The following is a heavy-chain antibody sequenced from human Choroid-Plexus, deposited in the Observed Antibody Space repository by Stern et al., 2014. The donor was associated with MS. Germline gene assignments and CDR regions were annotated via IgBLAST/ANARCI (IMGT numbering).Heavy chain of an antibody. V-gene: IGHV3-30*18. CDR1: GFTFGSCA. Sequence: VQLVQSGGGVVQPGRPLRLSCVASGFTFGSCAMHWVRQAPGKGLEWVAGLSYDGSNKYYADSVKGRFTISRDNSQNTLYIQMSSLRPEDTAVYYCAKDRQYLTYFFDHWGQGSLVTVSS. J-gene: IGHJ5*02. CDR2: LSYDGSNK. CDR3: AKDRQYLTYFFDH. D-gene: IGHD2/OR15-2a*01.